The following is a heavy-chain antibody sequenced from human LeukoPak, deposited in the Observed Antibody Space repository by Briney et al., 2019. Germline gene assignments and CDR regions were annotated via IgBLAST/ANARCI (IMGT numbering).Heavy chain of an antibody. CDR2: IWYDGSRD. V-gene: IGHV3-33*06. CDR1: GFTFSHYA. D-gene: IGHD2-2*01. J-gene: IGHJ4*02. CDR3: AKEGDYCSSSGCHKRGIDY. Sequence: GTSLRLSCAASGFTFSHYAMHWVRQAPGKGREGVAVIWYDGSRDTYTDSVKGRFTVSRDNFKNVLHLQMNSLRVEDTAVYYCAKEGDYCSSSGCHKRGIDYWGQGTLVTVSS.